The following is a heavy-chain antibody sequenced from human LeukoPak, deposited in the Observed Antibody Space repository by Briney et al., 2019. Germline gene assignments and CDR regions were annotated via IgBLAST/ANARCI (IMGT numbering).Heavy chain of an antibody. J-gene: IGHJ5*02. V-gene: IGHV5-51*01. CDR2: IYPGDSDT. CDR3: ARSITSHRSIGPFGP. CDR1: GYSFTSYW. D-gene: IGHD3-3*01. Sequence: GESLKISCKGFGYSFTSYWIGWVRQMPGKGLEWMGIIYPGDSDTRYSPSFQGQVTISADKSVSTAYLQWSSLKASDTAMYYCARSITSHRSIGPFGPWGQGTLVTVSS.